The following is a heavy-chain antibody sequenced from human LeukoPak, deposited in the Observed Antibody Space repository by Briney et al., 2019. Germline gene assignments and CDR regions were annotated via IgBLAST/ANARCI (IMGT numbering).Heavy chain of an antibody. CDR2: ISSSSSYI. V-gene: IGHV3-21*01. CDR1: GFTFSSYS. J-gene: IGHJ5*02. CDR3: ARDLTTVTTFGGSWFDP. Sequence: GRSLRLSCAASGFTFSSYSMNWVRQAPGKGLEWVSSISSSSSYIYYADSVKGRFTISRDNAKNSLYLQMNSLRAEDTAVYYCARDLTTVTTFGGSWFDPWGQGTLVTVSS. D-gene: IGHD4-17*01.